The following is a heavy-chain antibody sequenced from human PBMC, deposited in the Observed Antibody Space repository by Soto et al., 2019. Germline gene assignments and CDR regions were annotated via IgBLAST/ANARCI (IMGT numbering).Heavy chain of an antibody. CDR3: ARDRYCSSISCYGDAFDI. CDR2: ISAGDGNT. V-gene: IGHV1-3*01. CDR1: GYTFTSYA. J-gene: IGHJ3*02. Sequence: ASVKVSCKASGYTFTSYAMHWVRQAPGQRLEWMGWISAGDGNTKYSQNFQGRVTITRVTSASTAYMELSSLRSEDTAVYYCARDRYCSSISCYGDAFDILGQGTMVTVSS. D-gene: IGHD2-2*01.